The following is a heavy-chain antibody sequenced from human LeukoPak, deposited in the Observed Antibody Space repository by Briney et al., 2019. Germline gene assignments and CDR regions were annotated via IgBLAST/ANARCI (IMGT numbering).Heavy chain of an antibody. CDR2: INPNSGGT. V-gene: IGHV1-2*02. Sequence: ASVNVSCKASGYTFTDYYTHWVRQAPGQGLEWMGWINPNSGGTNYAQKFQGRVTMTRDTSISTAYMELSRLRSDDTAVYYCARDLSGRYEFDYWGQGTLVTVSS. J-gene: IGHJ4*02. CDR1: GYTFTDYY. CDR3: ARDLSGRYEFDY. D-gene: IGHD1-26*01.